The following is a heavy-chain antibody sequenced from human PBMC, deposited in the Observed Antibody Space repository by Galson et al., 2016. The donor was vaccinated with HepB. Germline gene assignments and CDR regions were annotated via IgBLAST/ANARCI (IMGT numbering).Heavy chain of an antibody. CDR3: ARSRYSSGLPFGLDV. J-gene: IGHJ6*02. CDR2: VSYSGAT. CDR1: GGSISSSSYF. Sequence: LSLTCTVSGGSISSSSYFWTWIRRPPGKGLEWIGSVSYSGATYYNPSLESRITISVDTSKNQFSVTLSSVTAADTAMYYCARSRYSSGLPFGLDVWGQGTTVTVS. V-gene: IGHV4-39*01. D-gene: IGHD6-19*01.